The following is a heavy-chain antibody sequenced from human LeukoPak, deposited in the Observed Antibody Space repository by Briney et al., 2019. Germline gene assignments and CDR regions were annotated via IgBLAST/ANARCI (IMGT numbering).Heavy chain of an antibody. V-gene: IGHV3-21*01. J-gene: IGHJ4*02. CDR1: GFTFSRYN. CDR3: ARFGSGWYWEF. CDR2: ISGISDYI. D-gene: IGHD6-19*01. Sequence: GGSLRLSCAASGFTFSRYNMYWARQAPGKGLEWVSSISGISDYIFYADPAKGRFTISRDNAKDSLYLQMNSLRAEDTAVYYCARFGSGWYWEFWGQGTLVTVS.